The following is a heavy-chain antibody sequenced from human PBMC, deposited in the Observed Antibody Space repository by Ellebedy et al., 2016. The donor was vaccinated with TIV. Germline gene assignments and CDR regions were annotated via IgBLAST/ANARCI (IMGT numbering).Heavy chain of an antibody. Sequence: GESLKISCIVSGFTFSKYWMTWVRQAPGKGLEWVANIKGDGSVKYYVDSVKGRFTISRDNAKNSLYLQGNSLRAEDTAVYYCARGVYSNYGIFFDFWGQGTLVTVSS. D-gene: IGHD4-11*01. V-gene: IGHV3-7*01. CDR2: IKGDGSVK. J-gene: IGHJ4*02. CDR1: GFTFSKYW. CDR3: ARGVYSNYGIFFDF.